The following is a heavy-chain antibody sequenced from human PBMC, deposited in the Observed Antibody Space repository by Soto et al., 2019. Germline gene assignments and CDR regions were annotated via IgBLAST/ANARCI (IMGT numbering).Heavy chain of an antibody. CDR1: GGSSSRHT. J-gene: IGHJ5*02. CDR2: MIYILGIT. D-gene: IGHD4-17*01. CDR3: ARHINEGYADSGDGRRNH. Sequence: QVQLVQSGAEVKKPGSSVKVSCKASGGSSSRHTLNWVRQAPGQGLEWIGSMIYILGITNYAQKFQGRVTITADKSTSTAYMELSGLKSDDTAVYYCARHINEGYADSGDGRRNHWGQGTLVTVSS. V-gene: IGHV1-69*02.